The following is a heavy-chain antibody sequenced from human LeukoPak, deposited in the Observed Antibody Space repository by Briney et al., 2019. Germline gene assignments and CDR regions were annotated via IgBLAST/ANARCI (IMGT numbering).Heavy chain of an antibody. J-gene: IGHJ4*02. CDR1: GASINIYY. V-gene: IGHV4-59*01. D-gene: IGHD3-22*01. CDR3: VRLRGSSGPIDH. CDR2: IYYYGST. Sequence: SESLSLTCTLSGASINIYYWSWIRHPPGEGLEWIGYIYYYGSTNYNPSLKSRVTISVDTSENQFSLRLTSGTAADTAVYYCVRLRGSSGPIDHWGQGTLVTVSS.